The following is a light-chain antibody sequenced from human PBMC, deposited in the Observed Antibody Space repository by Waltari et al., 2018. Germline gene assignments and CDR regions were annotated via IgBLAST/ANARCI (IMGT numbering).Light chain of an antibody. V-gene: IGLV1-44*01. J-gene: IGLJ3*02. CDR2: ANN. CDR3: ATWDDSLGGPV. Sequence: QSVLTQSPSAAATPGQRVSFSCSGSSFNIGDNTVSGYQHLPGAAPKLLIYANNPRPPGVPDRFSASKSGTSASLAISGLQSEDEALYYCATWDDSLGGPVFGGGTKVTVL. CDR1: SFNIGDNT.